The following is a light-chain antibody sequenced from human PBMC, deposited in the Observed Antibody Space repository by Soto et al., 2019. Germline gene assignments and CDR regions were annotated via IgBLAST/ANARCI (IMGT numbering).Light chain of an antibody. Sequence: DIQMTQYPSTLSASVGDRVTITCRASQSISGWLAWYQQKPGKAPKVLIYEASNLESGVPSRFSGSGFGTEFTLTIGNLQPDDFATYYCQQYNSWWTFGQGTKVE. CDR3: QQYNSWWT. J-gene: IGKJ1*01. CDR1: QSISGW. V-gene: IGKV1-5*01. CDR2: EAS.